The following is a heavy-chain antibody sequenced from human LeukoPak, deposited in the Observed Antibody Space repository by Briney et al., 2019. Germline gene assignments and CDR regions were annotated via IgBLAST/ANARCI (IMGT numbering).Heavy chain of an antibody. V-gene: IGHV3-30*02. Sequence: PGGSLRLSCAASGFTFSSYEMNWVRQAPGKGLEWVAFIRYDGSNKYYADSVKGRFTISRDNSKNTLYLQMNSLRAEDTAVYYCAKLEIHGDLEDDAFDIWGQGTMVTVSS. CDR2: IRYDGSNK. D-gene: IGHD4-17*01. CDR3: AKLEIHGDLEDDAFDI. J-gene: IGHJ3*02. CDR1: GFTFSSYE.